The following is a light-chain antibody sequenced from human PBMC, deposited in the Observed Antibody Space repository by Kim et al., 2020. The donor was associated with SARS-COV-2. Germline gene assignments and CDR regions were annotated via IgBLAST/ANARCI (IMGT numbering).Light chain of an antibody. Sequence: LSQGERATPSCRASQSVSSYLAWYQQKPGQAPRLLIYDASNRATGIPARFSGSGSGTDFTLTISSLEPEDFAVYYCQQRSNWPLTFGGGTKVDIK. J-gene: IGKJ4*01. CDR2: DAS. CDR3: QQRSNWPLT. CDR1: QSVSSY. V-gene: IGKV3-11*01.